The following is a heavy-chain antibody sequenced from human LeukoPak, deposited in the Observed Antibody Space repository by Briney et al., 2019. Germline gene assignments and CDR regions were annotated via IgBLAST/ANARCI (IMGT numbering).Heavy chain of an antibody. Sequence: PVGSLRLYCAASGFTFSSYAMHTYRQPPGKGLEWVAVISYDGSNKYYAGSVKGRFTISRDNSKNTLYLQMNSLRAEDTAVYYCARVRYDFWSGFDYWGQGTLVTVSS. J-gene: IGHJ4*02. CDR2: ISYDGSNK. CDR3: ARVRYDFWSGFDY. CDR1: GFTFSSYA. D-gene: IGHD3-3*01. V-gene: IGHV3-30-3*01.